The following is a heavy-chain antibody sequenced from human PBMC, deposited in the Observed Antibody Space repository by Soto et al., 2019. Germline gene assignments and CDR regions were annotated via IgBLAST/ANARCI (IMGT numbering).Heavy chain of an antibody. J-gene: IGHJ6*02. CDR3: ARDPQSSVVVAASMDV. CDR2: IIPIFGTA. Sequence: GASVKVSCKASGGTFSSYAISWVRQAPGQGLEWMGGIIPIFGTANYAQKFQGRVTITADESASTAYMELSSLRSEDTAVYYCARDPQSSVVVAASMDVWGQGTTVTVSS. CDR1: GGTFSSYA. D-gene: IGHD2-15*01. V-gene: IGHV1-69*13.